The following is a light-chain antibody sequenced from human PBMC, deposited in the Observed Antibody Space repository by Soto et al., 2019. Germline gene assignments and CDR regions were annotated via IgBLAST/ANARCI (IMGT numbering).Light chain of an antibody. Sequence: ALTQPRSVSGSPGQSVTISCTGTSSDVGGYNYVSWYQQHPGKAPKLMIYDVSKRPSGVPDRFSGSKSGNTASLTISGLQAEDEADYYCCSYAGSYTWVFGGGTKVTVL. CDR1: SSDVGGYNY. CDR2: DVS. V-gene: IGLV2-11*01. CDR3: CSYAGSYTWV. J-gene: IGLJ3*02.